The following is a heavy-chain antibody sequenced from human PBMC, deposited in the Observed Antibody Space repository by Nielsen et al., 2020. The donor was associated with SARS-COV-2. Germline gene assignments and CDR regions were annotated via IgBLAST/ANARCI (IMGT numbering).Heavy chain of an antibody. CDR1: GFTFSSYA. Sequence: GGSLRLSCAASGFTFSSYAMSWVRQAPGKGLEWVSSVSGSGDETYYIDSVRGRFTIARDDSKNTLYLQMNSLRAEDTARYYCARGFTGVVILPFEYWGQGTPVTVSS. CDR2: VSGSGDET. J-gene: IGHJ4*02. V-gene: IGHV3-23*01. CDR3: ARGFTGVVILPFEY. D-gene: IGHD3-3*01.